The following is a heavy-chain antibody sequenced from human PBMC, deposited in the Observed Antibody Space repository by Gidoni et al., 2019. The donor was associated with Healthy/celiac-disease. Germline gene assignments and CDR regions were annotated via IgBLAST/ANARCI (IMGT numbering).Heavy chain of an antibody. CDR3: ARCGFSGCNAFDI. D-gene: IGHD2-8*01. V-gene: IGHV4-34*01. CDR1: GGSFSGYY. Sequence: QVQLQQWGAGLLKPSETLSLTCAVYGGSFSGYYWSWIRQPPGKGLEWIGEINHSGSTNYNPSLKSRVTISVDTSKNQFSLKLSSVTAADTAVYYCARCGFSGCNAFDIWGQGTMVTVSS. CDR2: INHSGST. J-gene: IGHJ3*02.